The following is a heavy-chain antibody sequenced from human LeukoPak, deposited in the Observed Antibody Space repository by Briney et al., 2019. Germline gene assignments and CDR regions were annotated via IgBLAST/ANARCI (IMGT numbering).Heavy chain of an antibody. D-gene: IGHD5-18*01. Sequence: PSETLSLTCTVSGGSISSGGYDWSWSRQHPGRGRGWFAYIYYSVRTYYNPSLKSRLTISVDTSKNQFSLRLSSVTAADTAVYYCARDRDTAMAPGAFDIWGQGTMVTVSS. V-gene: IGHV4-31*03. CDR3: ARDRDTAMAPGAFDI. CDR1: GGSISSGGYD. J-gene: IGHJ3*02. CDR2: IYYSVRT.